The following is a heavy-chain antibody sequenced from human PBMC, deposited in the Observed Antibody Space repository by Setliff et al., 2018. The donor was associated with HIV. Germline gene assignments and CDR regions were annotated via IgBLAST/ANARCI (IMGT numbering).Heavy chain of an antibody. CDR2: IIPIFGTA. Sequence: SVKVSCKASGGPFTSAFNWVRQVPGQGLEWMGGIIPIFGTANYADSVKGRFTISRDNSKNMLYLQMNSLRAEDTAVYYCAKGQDGLRYNWFDPWGHGTLVTVSS. V-gene: IGHV1-69*05. CDR3: AKGQDGLRYNWFDP. J-gene: IGHJ5*02. CDR1: GGPFTSA.